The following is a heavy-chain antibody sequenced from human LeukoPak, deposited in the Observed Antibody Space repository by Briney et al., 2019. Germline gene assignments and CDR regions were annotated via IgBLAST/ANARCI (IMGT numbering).Heavy chain of an antibody. V-gene: IGHV4-34*01. CDR2: INHSGST. Sequence: SETLSLTCAVYGGSFSGYHWSWIRQPPGKGLEWIGEINHSGSTNYNPSLKSRVTISVDTSKNQFSLKLSSVTAADTAVYYCARSSGQGHYYYYMDVWGKGTTVTVSS. CDR3: ARSSGQGHYYYYMDV. J-gene: IGHJ6*03. D-gene: IGHD3-22*01. CDR1: GGSFSGYH.